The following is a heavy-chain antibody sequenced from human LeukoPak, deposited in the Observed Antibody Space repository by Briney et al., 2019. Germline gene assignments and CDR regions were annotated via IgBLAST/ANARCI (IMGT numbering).Heavy chain of an antibody. Sequence: PSETLSLTCTVSGGSISSYYWSWIRQPAGKGLEWIGRIYTSGSTNYNPSLKSRVTMSVDTSKNQFSLKLSSVTAADTAVYYCAREASYCSGGSCYPYYFDYWGQGTLVTVSS. V-gene: IGHV4-4*07. CDR2: IYTSGST. J-gene: IGHJ4*02. D-gene: IGHD2-15*01. CDR3: AREASYCSGGSCYPYYFDY. CDR1: GGSISSYY.